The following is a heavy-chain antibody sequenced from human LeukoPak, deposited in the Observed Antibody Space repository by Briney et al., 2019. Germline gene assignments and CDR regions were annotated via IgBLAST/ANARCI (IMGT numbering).Heavy chain of an antibody. CDR3: AKVLQVYGSSNDAFDI. J-gene: IGHJ3*02. D-gene: IGHD3-10*01. V-gene: IGHV3-11*01. Sequence: GGSLRLSCAASGFTFSDYYMSWIRQAPGKGLEWGSYISSSGSTIYYADSVKGRFTSSRDNAKHSLYLQMNSLRAEDTAVYYCAKVLQVYGSSNDAFDIWGQGTMVTVSS. CDR2: ISSSGSTI. CDR1: GFTFSDYY.